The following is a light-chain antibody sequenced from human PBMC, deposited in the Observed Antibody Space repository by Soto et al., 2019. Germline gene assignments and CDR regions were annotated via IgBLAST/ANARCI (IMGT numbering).Light chain of an antibody. CDR1: QSVLYSSNNNNY. CDR3: QQYNSTPWT. Sequence: IFMTQSPAPLAVSLGERPTVNCKSSQSVLYSSNNNNYLAWYQQKPGQPPKLLIYWASTRESGVPDRFSGSGSGTDFTLTISSLQAEDVAVYYCQQYNSTPWTFGQGTKVDIK. J-gene: IGKJ1*01. V-gene: IGKV4-1*01. CDR2: WAS.